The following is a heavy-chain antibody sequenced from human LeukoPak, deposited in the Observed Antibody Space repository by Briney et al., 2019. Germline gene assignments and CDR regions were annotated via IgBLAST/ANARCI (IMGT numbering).Heavy chain of an antibody. J-gene: IGHJ6*03. Sequence: ASVKVSCKASGYTFTSYGISWVRDAPGQGLEWMGWISAYNGNTNYAQKLQGRVTMTTDTSTSTAYMELMSLTSDDTAVYSCARIPNLLGYYMHVGGKGTTVPVSS. V-gene: IGHV1-18*01. D-gene: IGHD1-14*01. CDR3: ARIPNLLGYYMHV. CDR1: GYTFTSYG. CDR2: ISAYNGNT.